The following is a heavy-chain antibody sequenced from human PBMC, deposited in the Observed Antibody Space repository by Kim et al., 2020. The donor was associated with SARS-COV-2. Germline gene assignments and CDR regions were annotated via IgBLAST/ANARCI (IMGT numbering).Heavy chain of an antibody. V-gene: IGHV3-30*18. D-gene: IGHD3-10*01. CDR2: ISYDGSNK. CDR1: GFTFSSYG. J-gene: IGHJ6*01. Sequence: GGSLRLSCAASGFTFSSYGMHWVRQAPGKGLEWVAVISYDGSNKYYADSVKGRFTISRDNSKNTLYLQMNSLRAEDTAVYYCAKDPNYYGSGSYSAYYY. CDR3: AKDPNYYGSGSYSAYYY.